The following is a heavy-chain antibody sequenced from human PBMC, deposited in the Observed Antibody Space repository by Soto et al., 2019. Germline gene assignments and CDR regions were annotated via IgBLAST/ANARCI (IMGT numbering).Heavy chain of an antibody. Sequence: QVQLVESGGGVVQPGRSLRLSCAASGFTFSSYGMHWVRQAPGKGLEWVARIWYDGSNKYYVDSVKGRFIIFRDNSKNTVYLQMDILGDEDTAVYYCARDRWGAEYWCQGTMVTVSS. CDR1: GFTFSSYG. CDR2: IWYDGSNK. D-gene: IGHD1-26*01. CDR3: ARDRWGAEY. V-gene: IGHV3-33*01. J-gene: IGHJ4*01.